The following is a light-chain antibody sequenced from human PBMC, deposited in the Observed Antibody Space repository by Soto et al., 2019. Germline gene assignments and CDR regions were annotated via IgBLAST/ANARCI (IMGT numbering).Light chain of an antibody. CDR2: DVS. Sequence: QPASVSGSPGQSITISCTGTSSDVGGYNYVSWYQQHPGKAPKLMIYDVSNRPSGVSNRFSGSKSGNTASLTISGLQAEDEADYYCSSYTSSSKKVFGGGTKLTVL. V-gene: IGLV2-14*01. CDR3: SSYTSSSKKV. CDR1: SSDVGGYNY. J-gene: IGLJ3*02.